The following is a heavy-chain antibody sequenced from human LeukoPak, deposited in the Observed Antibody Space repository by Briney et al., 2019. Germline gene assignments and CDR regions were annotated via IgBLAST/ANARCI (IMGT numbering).Heavy chain of an antibody. Sequence: SETLSLTCAVYGGSFSGFHWNWIRQPPGKGLEWIGDINHSGSTHYNPSLTSRVTMSIDTSKNQFSLNLRSVTAADTAVYYCAKVAKYYYGSETYFFFEHWGQGILVTVSS. D-gene: IGHD3-10*01. V-gene: IGHV4-34*01. J-gene: IGHJ4*02. CDR1: GGSFSGFH. CDR2: INHSGST. CDR3: AKVAKYYYGSETYFFFEH.